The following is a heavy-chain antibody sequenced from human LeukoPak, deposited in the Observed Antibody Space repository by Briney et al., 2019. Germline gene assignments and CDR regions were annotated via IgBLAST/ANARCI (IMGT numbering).Heavy chain of an antibody. D-gene: IGHD1-26*01. CDR3: ARGERGGGTYCLDY. CDR2: INHSGST. CDR1: GGSFGVYY. J-gene: IGHJ4*02. V-gene: IGHV4-34*01. Sequence: SETLSLTCAVYGGSFGVYYWNWIRQAPGKGLEWIGEINHSGSTDYNPSLKSRVTISVDTSKNQFSLKLTSMTAADTAEYYCARGERGGGTYCLDYWGQGSLVTVSS.